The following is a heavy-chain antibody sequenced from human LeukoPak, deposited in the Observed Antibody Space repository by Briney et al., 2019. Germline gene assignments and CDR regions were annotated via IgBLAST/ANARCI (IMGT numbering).Heavy chain of an antibody. V-gene: IGHV3-74*01. CDR2: ITRYGSST. CDR3: ARDPGYESWSPFWGGMDV. Sequence: GGSLRLSCAASGFTFSSSWMHWVRQAPGKGLVWVSRITRYGSSTTYADSVKGRFTTSRDNAKNTLYLQMDSLRDDDTAVYYCARDPGYESWSPFWGGMDVWGNGTTVTVSS. D-gene: IGHD3-16*01. CDR1: GFTFSSSW. J-gene: IGHJ6*04.